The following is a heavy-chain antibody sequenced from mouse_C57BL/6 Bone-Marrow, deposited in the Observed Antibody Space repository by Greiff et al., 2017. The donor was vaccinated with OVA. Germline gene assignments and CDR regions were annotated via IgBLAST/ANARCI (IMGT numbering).Heavy chain of an antibody. CDR2: IYPRSGNT. V-gene: IGHV1-81*01. Sequence: VQLQQSGAELARPGASVKLSCKASGYTFTSYGISWVKQRTGQGLEWIGEIYPRSGNTYYNEKFKGKATLTADKSSSTAYMELRSLTSEDSAVYFCAIPPRYYGSSYYAMDYWGQGTSVTVSS. CDR3: AIPPRYYGSSYYAMDY. CDR1: GYTFTSYG. J-gene: IGHJ4*01. D-gene: IGHD1-1*01.